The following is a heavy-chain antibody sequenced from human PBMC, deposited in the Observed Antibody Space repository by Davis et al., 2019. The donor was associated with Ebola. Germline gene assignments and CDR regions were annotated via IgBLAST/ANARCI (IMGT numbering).Heavy chain of an antibody. CDR3: ARERVPAAFDY. CDR2: IKQDGSEK. J-gene: IGHJ4*02. CDR1: GFTFSSYW. D-gene: IGHD2-2*01. V-gene: IGHV3-7*03. Sequence: PGGSLRLSCAASGFTFSSYWMSWVRQAPGKGLEWVANIKQDGSEKYYVDSVKGRFTISRDNAKNSLYLQMNSLRAEDTALYYCARERVPAAFDYWGQGTLVTVSS.